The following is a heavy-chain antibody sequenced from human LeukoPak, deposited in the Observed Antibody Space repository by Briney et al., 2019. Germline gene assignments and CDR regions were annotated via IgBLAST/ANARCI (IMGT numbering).Heavy chain of an antibody. CDR2: IYPGDSDT. J-gene: IGHJ1*01. D-gene: IGHD3-22*01. V-gene: IGHV5-51*01. CDR1: GYSFISYW. CDR3: ASSTYYYDSSGYYSEYFQH. Sequence: GESLKISCQGSGYSFISYWIGWVRQMPGKGLEWMGIIYPGDSDTRYSPSFQGQVTISADKSVSTAYLQWSSLKASDTAMYYCASSTYYYDSSGYYSEYFQHWGQGTLVTVSS.